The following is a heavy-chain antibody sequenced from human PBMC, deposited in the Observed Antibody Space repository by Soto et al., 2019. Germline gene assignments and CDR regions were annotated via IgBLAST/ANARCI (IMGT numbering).Heavy chain of an antibody. J-gene: IGHJ6*02. D-gene: IGHD2-15*01. CDR2: IYSGGST. CDR3: ARGYPTGGNGLDV. V-gene: IGHV3-53*01. CDR1: GAYISDFS. Sequence: ETLSLTCRVSGAYISDFSWSWIRQPAGKGLEWVSVIYSGGSTYYTDSVKGRFTISRDNSKNTLYLQMNSLRAEYTAVYYCARGYPTGGNGLDVWGQGTTVTVSS.